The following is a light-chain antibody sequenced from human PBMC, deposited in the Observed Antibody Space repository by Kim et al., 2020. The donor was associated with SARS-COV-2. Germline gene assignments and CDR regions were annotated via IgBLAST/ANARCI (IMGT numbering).Light chain of an antibody. Sequence: QSALTQPASVSGSPGQSIIISCAGTTSDVGRYNYVSWYQQHPGKAPKLLIYDVNNRPAGVSGRFSGSKSGTTASLIISDLQTDDEADYYCASYTVANTRIFGGGTKLTVL. CDR2: DVN. CDR3: ASYTVANTRI. V-gene: IGLV2-14*03. CDR1: TSDVGRYNY. J-gene: IGLJ2*01.